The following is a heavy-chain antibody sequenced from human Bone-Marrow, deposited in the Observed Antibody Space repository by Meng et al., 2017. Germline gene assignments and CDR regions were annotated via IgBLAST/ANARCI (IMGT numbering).Heavy chain of an antibody. Sequence: SVNVSRQASVGTFSSYTISSLRQAPGQGLAWMGRSITILGIANYARKFQGRVTITADKSTNTAYMGLSSLRSEDTAVYYCARALQGRNVLLWFGELLDDWGQGTLVTVSS. V-gene: IGHV1-69*02. J-gene: IGHJ4*02. CDR2: SITILGIA. CDR3: ARALQGRNVLLWFGELLDD. D-gene: IGHD3-10*01. CDR1: VGTFSSYT.